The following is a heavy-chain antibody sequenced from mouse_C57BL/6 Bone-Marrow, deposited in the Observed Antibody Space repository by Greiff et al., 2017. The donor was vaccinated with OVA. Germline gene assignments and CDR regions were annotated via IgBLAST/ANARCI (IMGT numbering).Heavy chain of an antibody. CDR2: IHPNSGST. Sequence: VQLQQPGAELVKPGASVKLSCKASGYTFTSYWMHWVKQRPGQGLEWIGMIHPNSGSTNYNEKFKSKATLTVDKSSSTAYMQLGSLTSEYFAVDDCARATTARHFDYRGQGTTLTVSS. CDR3: ARATTARHFDY. V-gene: IGHV1-64*01. J-gene: IGHJ2*01. D-gene: IGHD1-2*01. CDR1: GYTFTSYW.